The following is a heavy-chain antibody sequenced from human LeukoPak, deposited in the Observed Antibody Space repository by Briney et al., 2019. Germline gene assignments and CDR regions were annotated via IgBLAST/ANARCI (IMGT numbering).Heavy chain of an antibody. CDR2: ISYDGSNK. V-gene: IGHV3-30*04. Sequence: PGRSLRLSCAASGFTFSSYAMHWVRQAPCKGLDGVAVISYDGSNKYYADSVKGRFTISRDNSKNTLYLQMNSLRAEDTAVYYCARGGYCSSTSCYWGYYYYYGMDVWGQGTTVTVSS. D-gene: IGHD2-2*01. CDR3: ARGGYCSSTSCYWGYYYYYGMDV. CDR1: GFTFSSYA. J-gene: IGHJ6*02.